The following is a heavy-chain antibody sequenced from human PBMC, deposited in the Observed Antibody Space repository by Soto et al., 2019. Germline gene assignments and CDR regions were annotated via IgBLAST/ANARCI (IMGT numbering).Heavy chain of an antibody. CDR1: GYTFTSYY. CDR2: INPSGGST. V-gene: IGHV1-46*01. CDR3: ARANYDFWSGYYTGFRY. J-gene: IGHJ4*01. Sequence: ASVKVSCKASGYTFTSYYMHWVRQAPGQGLEWMGIINPSGGSTSYTQKFQGRVTITRDTSTSTDNMKMSSQRYEDTAIHYCARANYDFWSGYYTGFRYWG. D-gene: IGHD3-3*01.